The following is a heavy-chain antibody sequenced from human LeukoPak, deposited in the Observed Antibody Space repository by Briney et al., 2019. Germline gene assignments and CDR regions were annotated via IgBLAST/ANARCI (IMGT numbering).Heavy chain of an antibody. D-gene: IGHD3-10*01. CDR3: ARGKGVTGSSFD. V-gene: IGHV3-23*01. CDR1: GCTFSDYA. J-gene: IGHJ4*03. CDR2: ISGRGVAT. Sequence: PGGSLSLSCAASGCTFSDYALSWVRQAPGKGLEWVSAISGRGVATYHPDSVQGRFTISRDNPKHTLCLQMNSLRAEDRAVYYSARGKGVTGSSFD.